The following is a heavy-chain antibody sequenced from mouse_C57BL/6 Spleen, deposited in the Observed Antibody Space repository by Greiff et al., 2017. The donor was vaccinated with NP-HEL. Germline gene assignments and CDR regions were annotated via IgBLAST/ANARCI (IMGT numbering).Heavy chain of an antibody. CDR3: ARASAYYRVAKYY. Sequence: DVKLVESGGGLVQPGGSLKLSCAASGFTFSDYYMYWVRQTPEKRLEWVAYISNGGGSTYYPDTVKGRFTISRDNAKNTLYLQMSRLKSEDTAMYYCARASAYYRVAKYYWGQGTSVTGSS. D-gene: IGHD2-12*01. V-gene: IGHV5-12*01. CDR2: ISNGGGST. J-gene: IGHJ4*01. CDR1: GFTFSDYY.